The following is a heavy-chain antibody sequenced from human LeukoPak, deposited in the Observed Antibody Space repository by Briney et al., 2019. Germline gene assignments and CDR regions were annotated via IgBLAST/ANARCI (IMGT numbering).Heavy chain of an antibody. J-gene: IGHJ4*02. Sequence: PGGSLRLSCAASGFTFSSYAMSWVRQAPGKGLEWVSAISGSGGSTYYADSVKGRFTISRDNSKNTLYLQMNSLRAEDTAVYYCAKGAGYSSGWLYYFDYWGRGTLVTVSS. V-gene: IGHV3-23*01. CDR3: AKGAGYSSGWLYYFDY. CDR1: GFTFSSYA. D-gene: IGHD6-19*01. CDR2: ISGSGGST.